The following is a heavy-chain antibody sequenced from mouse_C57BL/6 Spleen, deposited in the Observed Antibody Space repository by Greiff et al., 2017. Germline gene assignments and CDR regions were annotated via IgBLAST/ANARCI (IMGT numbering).Heavy chain of an antibody. CDR3: ARHEATMVTTDSHWYFDV. D-gene: IGHD2-2*01. Sequence: DVMLVESGGDLVKPGGSLKLSCAASGFTFSSYGMSWVRQTPDKRLEWVATISSGGSYTYYPDSVKGRFTISRDNAKNTLYLQMSSLKSEDTAMYYCARHEATMVTTDSHWYFDVWGTGTTVTVSS. V-gene: IGHV5-6*02. J-gene: IGHJ1*03. CDR1: GFTFSSYG. CDR2: ISSGGSYT.